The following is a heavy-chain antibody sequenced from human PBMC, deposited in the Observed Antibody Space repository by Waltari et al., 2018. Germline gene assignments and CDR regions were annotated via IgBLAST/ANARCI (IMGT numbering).Heavy chain of an antibody. D-gene: IGHD6-19*01. V-gene: IGHV2-70*01. CDR3: ARARYSSGWYAVDY. CDR2: IDWDDDK. J-gene: IGHJ4*02. CDR1: GFSLSTSGMC. Sequence: QVTLRESGPALVKPTQTLTLTCTFSGFSLSTSGMCVSWIRQPPGKALEWLAHIDWDDDKYYSTSLKTRLTISKDTSKNQVVLTMTNMDPVDTATYYCARARYSSGWYAVDYWGQGTLVTVSS.